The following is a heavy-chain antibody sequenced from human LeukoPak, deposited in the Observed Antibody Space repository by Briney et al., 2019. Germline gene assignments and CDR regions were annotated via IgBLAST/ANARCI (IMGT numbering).Heavy chain of an antibody. CDR3: AAWTERGYSY. Sequence: GGSVRLSCTASGFTFSRSWMNWIRQAPGKGLEWVANINPDGDGMRFVDSVKGRFTMSRDNAQSSLHLQMNSLRVEDTAFYYCAAWTERGYSYWGQGVLVTVPS. D-gene: IGHD5-12*01. CDR2: INPDGDGM. J-gene: IGHJ4*02. V-gene: IGHV3-7*01. CDR1: GFTFSRSW.